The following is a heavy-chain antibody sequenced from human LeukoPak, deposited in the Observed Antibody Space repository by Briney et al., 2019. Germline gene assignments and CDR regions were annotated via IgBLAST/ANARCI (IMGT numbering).Heavy chain of an antibody. D-gene: IGHD4-17*01. CDR2: TSYDGSNK. Sequence: PGRSLRLSCAASRFIFSNYAMHWVRQAPGKGREWVAITSYDGSNKYYADSVKGRFSISRDNSKNTLYLQMNNLRAEDTAVYYCARDSSPGYGDYEYYFDYWGQGILVTVSS. V-gene: IGHV3-30*04. CDR3: ARDSSPGYGDYEYYFDY. CDR1: RFIFSNYA. J-gene: IGHJ4*02.